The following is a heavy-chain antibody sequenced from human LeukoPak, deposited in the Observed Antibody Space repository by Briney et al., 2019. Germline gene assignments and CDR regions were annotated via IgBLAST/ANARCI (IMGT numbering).Heavy chain of an antibody. CDR2: ISTDGGST. CDR3: AKVYNSRGLLSDSFDY. Sequence: GGSLRLSCVASGFTFSSHAMSWVRQAPGKGLEWVSAISTDGGSTFYADSVKGRFTISRDNSKNTLHLQMNSLRAEDTAVYFCAKVYNSRGLLSDSFDYWGQGTLVTVSS. D-gene: IGHD1-20*01. CDR1: GFTFSSHA. V-gene: IGHV3-23*01. J-gene: IGHJ4*02.